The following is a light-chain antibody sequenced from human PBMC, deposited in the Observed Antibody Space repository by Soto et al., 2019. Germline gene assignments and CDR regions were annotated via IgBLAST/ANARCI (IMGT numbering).Light chain of an antibody. CDR1: QSIDDY. J-gene: IGKJ2*01. CDR2: DAS. Sequence: DIGLTQSPATLSLSPGERDTLSCRASQSIDDYLLVFQHKPGQPPRLLIYDASNRASGISARFSGSGSGTAFTLTINRLEPEDFAVYYCHQRKKWPYTFGQGTKLEIK. V-gene: IGKV3-11*01. CDR3: HQRKKWPYT.